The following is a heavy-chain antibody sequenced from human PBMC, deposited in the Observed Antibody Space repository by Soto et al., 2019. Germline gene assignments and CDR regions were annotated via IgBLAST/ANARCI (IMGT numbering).Heavy chain of an antibody. V-gene: IGHV1-18*01. CDR3: ARKNVGSTSCYFCYGMDV. CDR2: ISAYNGNT. D-gene: IGHD2-2*01. J-gene: IGHJ6*02. Sequence: QVQLVQSGAEVKKPGASVKVSCKASGYTFTSYGISWVRQAPGQGLEWMGWISAYNGNTNYAQKLQGRVTMTTDTXTXTXXMELRSLRSDDTAVYYCARKNVGSTSCYFCYGMDVWGQGTTVTVSS. CDR1: GYTFTSYG.